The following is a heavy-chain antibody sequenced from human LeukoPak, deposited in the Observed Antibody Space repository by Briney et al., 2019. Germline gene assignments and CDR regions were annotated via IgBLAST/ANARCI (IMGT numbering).Heavy chain of an antibody. V-gene: IGHV1-69*04. CDR2: IIPILGIA. CDR1: GGTFSSYA. CDR3: ARDYRDSGFDY. Sequence: GASVKVSCKASGGTFSSYAISWGGQAPGQRVEWMGRIIPILGIANYAQKLQGRVTITADKSTSTAYMELRSLRSDDTAVYYCARDYRDSGFDYWGQGTLVTVSS. D-gene: IGHD6-25*01. J-gene: IGHJ4*02.